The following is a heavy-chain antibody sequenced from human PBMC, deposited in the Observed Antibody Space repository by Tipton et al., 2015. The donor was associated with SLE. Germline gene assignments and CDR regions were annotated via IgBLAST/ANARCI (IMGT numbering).Heavy chain of an antibody. CDR2: ISSNGGST. CDR1: GFTFSSYA. Sequence: SLRLSCSASGFTFSSYAMHLVRQAPGKGLEYVSAISSNGGSTYYADSVKGRFTISRDNSKNTLYLQMSSLRAEDTAVYYCARDGPNVGATKIDYWGQGTLVTVSS. J-gene: IGHJ4*02. CDR3: ARDGPNVGATKIDY. V-gene: IGHV3-64D*09. D-gene: IGHD1-26*01.